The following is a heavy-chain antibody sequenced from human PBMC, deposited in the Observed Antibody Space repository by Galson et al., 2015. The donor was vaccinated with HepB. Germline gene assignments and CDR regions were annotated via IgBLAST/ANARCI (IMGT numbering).Heavy chain of an antibody. J-gene: IGHJ4*02. Sequence: SLRLSCAASGFTVSSNYMSWVRQAPGKGLEWVSVIYSGGSTYYADSVKGRFTISRDNSKNTLYLQMNSLRAEDTAVYYCASIVGATSVYFDYWGQGTLVTVSS. CDR2: IYSGGST. CDR1: GFTVSSNY. V-gene: IGHV3-66*01. CDR3: ASIVGATSVYFDY. D-gene: IGHD1-26*01.